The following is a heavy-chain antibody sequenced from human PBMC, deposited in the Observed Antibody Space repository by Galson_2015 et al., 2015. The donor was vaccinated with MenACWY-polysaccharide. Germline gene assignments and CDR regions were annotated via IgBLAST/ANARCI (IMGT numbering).Heavy chain of an antibody. J-gene: IGHJ4*02. CDR1: GFTFSSYW. CDR3: ARQGRPYSSSWFYFEY. Sequence: SLRLSCAASGFTFSSYWVSWVRQAPGKGLEWVANIKQDGSEKYYVDSVKGRFTISRDNAKNSLYLQMNSLRAEDTALYYCARQGRPYSSSWFYFEYWGQGTLVTVSS. CDR2: IKQDGSEK. V-gene: IGHV3-7*01. D-gene: IGHD6-13*01.